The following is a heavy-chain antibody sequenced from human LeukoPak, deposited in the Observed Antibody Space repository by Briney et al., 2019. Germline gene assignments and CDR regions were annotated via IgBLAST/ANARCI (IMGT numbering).Heavy chain of an antibody. J-gene: IGHJ4*02. CDR3: AREFYCTSASCHDY. V-gene: IGHV3-74*01. CDR1: GFTFSSYW. D-gene: IGHD2-2*01. Sequence: GGSLRLSCAASGFTFSSYWMHWVRQAPGKGLVGVSRINSDGSSTTYADSVKGRFTISRDNAKNTLYLQMNSLRAEDTAVYYCAREFYCTSASCHDYWGQGTLVTVSS. CDR2: INSDGSST.